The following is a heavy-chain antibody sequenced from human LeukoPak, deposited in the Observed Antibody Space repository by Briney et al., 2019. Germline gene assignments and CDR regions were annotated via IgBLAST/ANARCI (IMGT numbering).Heavy chain of an antibody. D-gene: IGHD5-12*01. CDR2: IRAYNGNT. CDR3: ARDSAPGIIVATS. CDR1: VYTLSSYG. Sequence: ASVNVSCEASVYTLSSYGISCVRHAPGQGLEWMGCIRAYNGNTHYAQKLQGGVTMTTDTSTSRAYMEQRSVRSDHTRVYFCARDSAPGIIVATSWGEGTLVTVPS. V-gene: IGHV1-18*01. J-gene: IGHJ4*02.